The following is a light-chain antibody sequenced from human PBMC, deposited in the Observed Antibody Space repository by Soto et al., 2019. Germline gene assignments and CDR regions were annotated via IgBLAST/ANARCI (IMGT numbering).Light chain of an antibody. CDR2: DAS. J-gene: IGKJ1*01. Sequence: DIVLTQSPATLSLSPGERSTLSCRASQPVSSYLAWYQQRPGQAPRLLIYDASDRAAGIPARFSGSGSGTDFTLTISRLEPEDFAVYYCQQYGSSPWAFGQGTKVDIK. CDR1: QPVSSY. CDR3: QQYGSSPWA. V-gene: IGKV3-20*01.